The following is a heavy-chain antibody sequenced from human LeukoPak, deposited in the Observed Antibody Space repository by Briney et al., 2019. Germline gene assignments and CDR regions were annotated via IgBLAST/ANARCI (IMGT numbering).Heavy chain of an antibody. CDR3: ATSHIDSSGYYYLGAFDI. V-gene: IGHV3-21*01. Sequence: GGSLRLSCAASQFTFTTYAMSWVRQAPGKGLEWVSSISGSSSYIYYADSVRGRFTISRDNAKNSLYLHMNSLRAEDAAVYYCATSHIDSSGYYYLGAFDIWGQGTMVTVSS. CDR2: ISGSSSYI. D-gene: IGHD3-22*01. J-gene: IGHJ3*02. CDR1: QFTFTTYA.